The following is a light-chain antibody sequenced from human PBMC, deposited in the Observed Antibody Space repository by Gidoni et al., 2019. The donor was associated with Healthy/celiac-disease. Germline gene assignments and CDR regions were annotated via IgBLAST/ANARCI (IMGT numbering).Light chain of an antibody. J-gene: IGLJ2*01. CDR3: SSYTSSSPVV. V-gene: IGLV2-14*01. CDR2: DVR. CDR1: SSDVGGYNY. Sequence: QSALTQPASVSGSPGQSITISCTGTSSDVGGYNYFSWYQQHPGKAPKLMIYDVRNRPSGVSNRFSGSKSGNTASLTISGLQAEDEADYYCSSYTSSSPVVFGGGTKLTVL.